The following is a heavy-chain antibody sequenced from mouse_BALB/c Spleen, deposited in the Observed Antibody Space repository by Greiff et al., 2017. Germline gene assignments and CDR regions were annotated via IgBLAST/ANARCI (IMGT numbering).Heavy chain of an antibody. CDR3: AVYGNYFAY. CDR1: GYTFTDYY. Sequence: QVQLKESGAELARPGASVKLSCKASGYTFTDYYINWVKQRTGQGLEWIGEIYPGSGNTYYNEKFKGKATLTADKSSSTAYMQLSSLTSEDSAVYFCAVYGNYFAYWGQGTLGTVSA. CDR2: IYPGSGNT. D-gene: IGHD2-10*02. V-gene: IGHV1-77*01. J-gene: IGHJ3*01.